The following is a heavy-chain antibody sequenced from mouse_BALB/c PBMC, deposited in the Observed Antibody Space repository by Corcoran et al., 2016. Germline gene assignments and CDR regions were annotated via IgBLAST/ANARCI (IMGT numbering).Heavy chain of an antibody. CDR3: ARGTTVVFDY. J-gene: IGHJ2*01. CDR1: GFNIKDTY. CDR2: IDPANGNT. Sequence: EVQLQQSGAELVNPGASVKLSCTASGFNIKDTYMHWVKQRPEQGLEWIGRIDPANGNTKYDPKFQGKATITTDTSSNTAYLQLSSLTSEDTAVYYCARGTTVVFDYWGQGTTLTVSS. D-gene: IGHD1-1*01. V-gene: IGHV14-3*02.